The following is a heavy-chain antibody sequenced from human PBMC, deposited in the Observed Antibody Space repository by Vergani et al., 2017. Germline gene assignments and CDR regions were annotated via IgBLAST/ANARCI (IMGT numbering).Heavy chain of an antibody. CDR2: IYYSENK. CDR3: ARCFRDEGMIYGGTVENWFDP. V-gene: IGHV4-39*01. J-gene: IGHJ5*02. CDR1: GGSTTYGAFY. Sequence: QLQLQESGPGLVKPSETLSRTCTVPGGSTTYGAFYWGWIRQSPGKGLEWIGSIYYSENKFYNPSLESRVTLPIDTTKNQFSLKLKSVTAADTAVYYCARCFRDEGMIYGGTVENWFDPWGQGTLVTVSS. D-gene: IGHD3-22*01.